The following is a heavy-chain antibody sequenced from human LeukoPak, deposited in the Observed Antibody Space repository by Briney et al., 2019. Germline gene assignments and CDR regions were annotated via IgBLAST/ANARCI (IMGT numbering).Heavy chain of an antibody. CDR3: ARDGSSRSSWYDA. D-gene: IGHD6-13*01. CDR1: GYTFTSYY. V-gene: IGHV1-46*01. CDR2: INPSGGST. Sequence: ASVTVSCKASGYTFTSYYLHWVRQAPGQGLEWMGIINPSGGSTTYAQKFQGRVTMTRDTSTSTVYMELSSLRSEDTAVYYCARDGSSRSSWYDAWGQGTLVTVSS. J-gene: IGHJ5*02.